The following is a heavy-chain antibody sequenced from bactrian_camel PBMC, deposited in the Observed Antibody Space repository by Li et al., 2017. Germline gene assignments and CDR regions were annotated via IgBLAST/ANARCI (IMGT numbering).Heavy chain of an antibody. CDR2: LYSVSGIT. V-gene: IGHV3S25*01. CDR3: AAMDPGNSAIRLPSPGGGGSCEPWYNY. Sequence: QVQLVESGGGSVQAGGSLRLSCVASGPTYLRNCVNWFRQAPGKEREGVAALYSVSGITQYADSVEGRFTISQDSTKTKVYLQMDNLKPEDTAMYYCAAMDPGNSAIRLPSPGGGGSCEPWYNYWGQGTQVTVS. J-gene: IGHJ4*01. CDR1: GPTYLRNC. D-gene: IGHD3*01.